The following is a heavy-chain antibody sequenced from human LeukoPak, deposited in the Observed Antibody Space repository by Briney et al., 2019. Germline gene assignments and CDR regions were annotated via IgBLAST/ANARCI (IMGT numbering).Heavy chain of an antibody. CDR2: ISSSGSYI. D-gene: IGHD6-19*01. V-gene: IGHV3-21*01. Sequence: KPSETLSLTCTVSGGSISSSYWSWIRQPPGKGLEWVSSISSSGSYIYYADSVKGRFTISRDNAKNSLYLQMNSLRAEDTAVYYCARDYGRIGYSSGCHGFWGQGTMVTVSS. J-gene: IGHJ3*01. CDR3: ARDYGRIGYSSGCHGF. CDR1: GGSISSSY.